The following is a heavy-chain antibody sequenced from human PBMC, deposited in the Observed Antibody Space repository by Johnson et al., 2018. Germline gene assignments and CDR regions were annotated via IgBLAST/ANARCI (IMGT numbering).Heavy chain of an antibody. CDR1: GFTFSRYW. J-gene: IGHJ6*03. D-gene: IGHD6-19*01. CDR2: MNNDGSST. Sequence: VQLVQSGGGLVQPXGSLRLSCVASGFTFSRYWMHWARQAPGKGLVWVSRMNNDGSSTSYADSVKGRFTISRDNAKNTLYLQMNSLRAEDTAVYYCARDLGAVAGNYYMDVWGKGTTVTVSS. CDR3: ARDLGAVAGNYYMDV. V-gene: IGHV3-74*01.